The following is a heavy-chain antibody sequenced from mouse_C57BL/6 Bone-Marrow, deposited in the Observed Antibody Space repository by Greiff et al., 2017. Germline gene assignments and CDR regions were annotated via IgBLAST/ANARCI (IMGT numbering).Heavy chain of an antibody. Sequence: EVKLMESGGGLVQPKGSLKLSCAASGFSFNTYAMNWVRQAPGKGLEWVARIRSKSNNYATYYADSVKDRFTISRDDSESMLYLQMNNLKTEDTAIYYCVRHEDDYDGFAYWGQGTLVTVSA. CDR2: IRSKSNNYAT. CDR3: VRHEDDYDGFAY. J-gene: IGHJ3*01. V-gene: IGHV10-1*01. D-gene: IGHD2-4*01. CDR1: GFSFNTYA.